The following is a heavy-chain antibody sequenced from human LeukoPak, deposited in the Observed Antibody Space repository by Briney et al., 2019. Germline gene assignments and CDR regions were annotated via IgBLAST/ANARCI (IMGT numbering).Heavy chain of an antibody. J-gene: IGHJ2*01. Sequence: GGSLRLSCAASGFTFSSYAMHWARQAPGKGLEWVSGISSSGSGGNTYYADSVKGRFTISRDSSRNTLFLHMNTLRAEDTAIYCCAKDRTVGASYWYFDLWGRGTLVTVSS. CDR2: ISSSGSGGNT. D-gene: IGHD1-26*01. CDR3: AKDRTVGASYWYFDL. V-gene: IGHV3-23*01. CDR1: GFTFSSYA.